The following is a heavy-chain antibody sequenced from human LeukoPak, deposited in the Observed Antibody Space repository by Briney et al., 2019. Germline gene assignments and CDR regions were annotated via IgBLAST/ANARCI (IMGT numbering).Heavy chain of an antibody. V-gene: IGHV3-30-3*01. CDR3: ARSLPVTTPCDY. CDR2: ISYDGSNK. CDR1: GFTFSSYA. Sequence: GGSLRLSCAASGFTFSSYAMHWVRQAPGKGLEWVAVISYDGSNKYYADSVKGRFTISRDNSKNTLHLQMNSLRAEDTAVYYCARSLPVTTPCDYWGQGTLVTVSS. J-gene: IGHJ4*02. D-gene: IGHD4-17*01.